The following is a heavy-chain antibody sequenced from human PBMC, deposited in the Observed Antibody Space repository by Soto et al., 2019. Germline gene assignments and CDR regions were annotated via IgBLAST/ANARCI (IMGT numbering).Heavy chain of an antibody. J-gene: IGHJ6*03. CDR3: TTDSGYCSSTSCRYSYMDV. CDR2: IKTKADGGTT. CDR1: GLTFSHAW. D-gene: IGHD2-2*01. V-gene: IGHV3-15*01. Sequence: EVQLVESGGGLVNPGGSLRLSCVVSGLTFSHAWMSWVRQAPGKGLEWVGRIKTKADGGTTDYAAIVKGRFTISREESKSTLFLQMNSLNTEDSAVYYCTTDSGYCSSTSCRYSYMDVWGKGTTVTVSS.